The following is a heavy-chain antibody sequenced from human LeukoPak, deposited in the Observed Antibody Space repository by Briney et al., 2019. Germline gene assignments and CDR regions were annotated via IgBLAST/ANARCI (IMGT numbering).Heavy chain of an antibody. CDR1: GGSISSSNW. D-gene: IGHD5-12*01. CDR3: ARSRGYGDSGGY. J-gene: IGHJ4*02. CDR2: IYHSGST. Sequence: SETLSLTCAVSGGSISSSNWWSWVRQPPGKGLEWIGEIYHSGSTNYNPSLKSRVSISADKSKNQFSLKLSSVTAADTAVYYCARSRGYGDSGGYWGQGTLVTVSS. V-gene: IGHV4-4*02.